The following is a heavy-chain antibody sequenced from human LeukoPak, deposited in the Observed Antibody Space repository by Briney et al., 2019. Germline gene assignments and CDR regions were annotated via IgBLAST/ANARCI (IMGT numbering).Heavy chain of an antibody. J-gene: IGHJ4*02. CDR3: ARFTSGYRNYFDY. CDR2: IIPIFGTA. Sequence: SVKVSCKASGGTFSSYAISWVRQAPGQGLEWMGGIIPIFGTANYAQKFQGRVTITADESTSTAYMELSSLRSEDAAVYYCARFTSGYRNYFDYWGQGTLVTVSS. D-gene: IGHD3-3*01. CDR1: GGTFSSYA. V-gene: IGHV1-69*13.